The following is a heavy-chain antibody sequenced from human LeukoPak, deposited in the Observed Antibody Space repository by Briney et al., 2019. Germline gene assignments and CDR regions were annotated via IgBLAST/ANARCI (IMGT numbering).Heavy chain of an antibody. CDR2: ISGAAEST. CDR3: AKRGDYYSLDC. Sequence: PGGSLRLSCAAAGFSFSGYSINWVRQAPGKGLEWVSAISGAAESTYYADSVKGRFTISRDNSKKTVYLQMNSLRADDTALYYCAKRGDYYSLDCWGQGTLVTVSS. CDR1: GFSFSGYS. V-gene: IGHV3-23*01. J-gene: IGHJ4*02. D-gene: IGHD2-21*02.